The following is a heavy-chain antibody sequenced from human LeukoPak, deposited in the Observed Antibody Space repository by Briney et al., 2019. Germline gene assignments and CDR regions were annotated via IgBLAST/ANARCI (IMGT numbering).Heavy chain of an antibody. Sequence: PSETLSLTCTVSGGSISSGGYYWSWIRQPPGKGLEWIGYIYYSGSTYYNPSLKSRVTISVDTSKNLFSLKLSSVTATDTAMYYCARSIQLWPHSTFDYWGQGTLVTVSS. D-gene: IGHD5-18*01. CDR1: GGSISSGGYY. V-gene: IGHV4-30-2*01. J-gene: IGHJ4*02. CDR2: IYYSGST. CDR3: ARSIQLWPHSTFDY.